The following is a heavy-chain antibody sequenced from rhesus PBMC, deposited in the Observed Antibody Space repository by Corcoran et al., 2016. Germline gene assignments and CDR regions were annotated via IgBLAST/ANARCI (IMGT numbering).Heavy chain of an antibody. CDR1: GGSSSSSY. J-gene: IGHJ4*01. V-gene: IGHV4-169*02. D-gene: IGHD3-28*01. CDR3: ASDYYDSGYFDY. CDR2: IYGSGSST. Sequence: QLQLQESGPGLVKPSETLSVTCAVSGGSSSSSYWSWIRQAPGKGLEWIGYIYGSGSSTNYNPSLKSRVTLSVDTSKNQLSLKLSSVTAADTAVYYCASDYYDSGYFDYWGQGVLVTVSS.